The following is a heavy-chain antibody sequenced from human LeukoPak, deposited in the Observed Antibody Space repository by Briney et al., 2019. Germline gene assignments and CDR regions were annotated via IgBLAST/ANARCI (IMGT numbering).Heavy chain of an antibody. D-gene: IGHD3-10*01. J-gene: IGHJ4*02. CDR2: ISGSGGST. Sequence: GASLRLSCAASGFTFSSYAMSWVRQAPGKGLEWVSAISGSGGSTYYADSVKGRFTISRDNSKDTLYLQMNSLRAEDTAVYYCAKHAMARPFGFDYWGQGTLVTVSS. V-gene: IGHV3-23*01. CDR3: AKHAMARPFGFDY. CDR1: GFTFSSYA.